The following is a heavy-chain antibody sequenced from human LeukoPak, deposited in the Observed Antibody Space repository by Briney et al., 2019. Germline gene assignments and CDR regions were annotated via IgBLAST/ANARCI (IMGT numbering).Heavy chain of an antibody. J-gene: IGHJ4*02. CDR2: IYTSGST. CDR1: GGSISSYY. V-gene: IGHV4-4*07. CDR3: ARDELRVGATVTDY. D-gene: IGHD1-26*01. Sequence: PSETLSLTCTVSGGSISSYYWSWIRQPAGKGLEWIGRIYTSGSTNYNPSLKSRVTMSVDTSKNQFSLKLSSVTAADTAVYYCARDELRVGATVTDYWRQGTLVTVSS.